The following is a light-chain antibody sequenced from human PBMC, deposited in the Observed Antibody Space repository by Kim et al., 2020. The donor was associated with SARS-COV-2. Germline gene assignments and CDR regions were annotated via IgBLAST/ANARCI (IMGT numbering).Light chain of an antibody. CDR1: QSISRF. V-gene: IGKV1-39*01. CDR2: ASS. CDR3: QQSYIMPHT. Sequence: AAVGDRVTVTCRGSQSISRFMKWYKKKQGKAPKMLIYASSNLQSGVPSRCSGRGYGTDFTLTISSVQTEDFATYFCQQSYIMPHTCGAGTKGEIK. J-gene: IGKJ4*01.